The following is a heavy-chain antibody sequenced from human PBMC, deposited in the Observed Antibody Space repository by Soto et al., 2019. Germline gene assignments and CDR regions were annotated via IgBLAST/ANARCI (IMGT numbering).Heavy chain of an antibody. D-gene: IGHD6-13*01. J-gene: IGHJ5*02. Sequence: SQTLSLTCAISGDSVSSNSAAWTWIRQSPSRGLEWLGRTYYRSKWYNDYAVSVKSRITINPDTSKNQFSLQLNSVTPEDTAVYYCATTKGYSSSWYNWFDPWGQGTLVTVSS. V-gene: IGHV6-1*01. CDR3: ATTKGYSSSWYNWFDP. CDR2: TYYRSKWYN. CDR1: GDSVSSNSAA.